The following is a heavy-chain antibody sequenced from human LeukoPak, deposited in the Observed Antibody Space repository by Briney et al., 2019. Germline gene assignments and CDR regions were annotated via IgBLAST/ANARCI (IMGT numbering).Heavy chain of an antibody. Sequence: ASVKVSCKASGGTFSSYAISWVRQAPGQGLEWMGWISAYNGNTNYAQKLQGRVTMTTDTSTSSAYMELRSLRSDDTAVYYCARESGHSGNFDYWGQGTLVTVSS. J-gene: IGHJ4*02. CDR3: ARESGHSGNFDY. CDR1: GGTFSSYA. CDR2: ISAYNGNT. V-gene: IGHV1-18*01. D-gene: IGHD5-12*01.